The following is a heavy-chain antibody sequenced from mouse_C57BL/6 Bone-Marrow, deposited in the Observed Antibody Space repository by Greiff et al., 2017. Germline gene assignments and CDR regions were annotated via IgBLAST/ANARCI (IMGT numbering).Heavy chain of an antibody. CDR3: GSSLYYAMDY. Sequence: EVQLQQSGPELVKPGASVKMSCKASGYTFTDYNMHWVKQSHGKSLEWIGYINPNNGGTSYNQKFKGKATLTVNKSSSTAYMERRSLTSEDSAVYYCGSSLYYAMDYWGQGTSVTVSS. CDR2: INPNNGGT. CDR1: GYTFTDYN. J-gene: IGHJ4*01. V-gene: IGHV1-22*01. D-gene: IGHD1-1*01.